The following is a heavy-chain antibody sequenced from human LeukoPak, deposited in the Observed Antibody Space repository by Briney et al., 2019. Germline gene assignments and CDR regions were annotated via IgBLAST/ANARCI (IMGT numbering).Heavy chain of an antibody. CDR3: ARSSGSYLNFDY. V-gene: IGHV4-59*08. CDR2: IYYSGST. D-gene: IGHD1-26*01. J-gene: IGHJ4*02. Sequence: SETLSLTCTVSGGSISSYYWSWIRQPPGKGLEWIGYIYYSGSTNYNPSLKSRVTISVDTSKNQFSLKLSSVTAADTAVYYCARSSGSYLNFDYWGQGTLVTVSS. CDR1: GGSISSYY.